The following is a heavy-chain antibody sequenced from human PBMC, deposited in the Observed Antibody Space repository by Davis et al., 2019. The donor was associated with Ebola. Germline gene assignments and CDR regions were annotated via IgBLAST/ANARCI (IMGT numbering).Heavy chain of an antibody. D-gene: IGHD3-10*01. CDR1: GFTFSSNE. CDR3: ARDRAGSGLPFDP. J-gene: IGHJ5*02. CDR2: IDSSASTI. V-gene: IGHV3-48*03. Sequence: GESLKISCEVSGFTFSSNEMTWVRQAPGKGLEWVSYIDSSASTIYYADSVKGRFTISRDNAKNSLYLQMNNLRAEDTAVYYCARDRAGSGLPFDPWGQGTLVTVSS.